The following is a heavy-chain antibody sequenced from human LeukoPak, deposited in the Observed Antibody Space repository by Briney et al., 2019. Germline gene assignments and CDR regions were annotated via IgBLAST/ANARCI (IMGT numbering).Heavy chain of an antibody. J-gene: IGHJ5*02. CDR1: GYTFTSYA. CDR3: ARDGGEYSYGYNWFDP. CDR2: INAGNGNT. D-gene: IGHD5-18*01. Sequence: ASVKVSCKASGYTFTSYAMHWVRQAPGQRLEWMGWINAGNGNTKYSQKFQGRVTITRDTSASTAYMELSSLRSEDTAVYYCARDGGEYSYGYNWFDPWGQGTLVTVSS. V-gene: IGHV1-3*01.